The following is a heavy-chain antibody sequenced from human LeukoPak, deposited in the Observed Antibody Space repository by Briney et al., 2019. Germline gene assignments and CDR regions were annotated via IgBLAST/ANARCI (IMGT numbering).Heavy chain of an antibody. Sequence: VGSLRLSCAASGFTFSRYWMSWVRQAPGKGLEWVANIKEDGSEQAYVDSVKGRFTISRDNAKNSLYLQMKSLRAEDTAVYYCAREEGWGRWGLGVDYWGQGTLVTVSS. CDR2: IKEDGSEQ. J-gene: IGHJ4*02. CDR3: AREEGWGRWGLGVDY. D-gene: IGHD2-21*01. V-gene: IGHV3-7*01. CDR1: GFTFSRYW.